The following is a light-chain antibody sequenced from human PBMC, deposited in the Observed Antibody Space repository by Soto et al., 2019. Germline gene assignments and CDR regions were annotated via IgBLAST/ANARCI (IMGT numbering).Light chain of an antibody. CDR2: FAS. Sequence: SQGTESPSSLSASIGTRVTITCRASQPITNFLNWYQHKPGKAPKVLIHFASTSQSGVPSRFSGSGSGTDFSLTISDLQPEDSATYYCQQTYSTPWPFGQGTKLDIK. V-gene: IGKV1-39*01. CDR1: QPITNF. J-gene: IGKJ1*01. CDR3: QQTYSTPWP.